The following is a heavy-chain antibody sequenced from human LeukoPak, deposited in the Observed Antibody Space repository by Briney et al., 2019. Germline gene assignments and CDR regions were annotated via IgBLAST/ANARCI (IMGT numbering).Heavy chain of an antibody. V-gene: IGHV3-23*01. CDR2: ISGSGGST. CDR1: GFTFSSYA. CDR3: ANTGYSSSWGEYFQH. Sequence: PGGSLRLSCAASGFTFSSYAMSWVRQAPGKGLEWVSAISGSGGSTYYADSVKGRFTISRDNSKNTLYLQMNSLRAEDTAVYYCANTGYSSSWGEYFQHWGQGILVTVSS. J-gene: IGHJ1*01. D-gene: IGHD6-13*01.